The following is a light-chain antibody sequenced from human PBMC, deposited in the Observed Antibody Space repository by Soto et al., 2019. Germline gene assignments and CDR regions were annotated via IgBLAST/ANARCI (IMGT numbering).Light chain of an antibody. V-gene: IGKV1-33*01. J-gene: IGKJ5*01. Sequence: DIVMTQSPSSVSASVGDRVTITCQASQDINNYVNWYQQKPGKATKLLIFDASTLKTGVPSRFSGSGSGTDFSFTISSLQPEDIATYYCQQSNDLVSFGQGTRLEIK. CDR3: QQSNDLVS. CDR1: QDINNY. CDR2: DAS.